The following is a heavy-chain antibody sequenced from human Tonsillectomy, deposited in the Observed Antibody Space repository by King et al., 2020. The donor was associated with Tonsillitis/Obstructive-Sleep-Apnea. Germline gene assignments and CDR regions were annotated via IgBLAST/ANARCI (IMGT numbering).Heavy chain of an antibody. D-gene: IGHD3-9*01. J-gene: IGHJ4*02. CDR1: GYSFTSYW. V-gene: IGHV5-51*01. Sequence: VQLVESGAEVKMPGESLKISCKGSGYSFTSYWIGWVRQMPGKGLEWMGIIHPGDSESKYSPSFQGQVTISADKSTSTAYLQWSSLKASDTAMYYCLRHFDWLRRIDYWGQGTQVTVSS. CDR3: LRHFDWLRRIDY. CDR2: IHPGDSES.